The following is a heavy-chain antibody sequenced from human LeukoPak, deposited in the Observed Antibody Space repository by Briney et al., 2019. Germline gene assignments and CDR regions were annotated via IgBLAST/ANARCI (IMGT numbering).Heavy chain of an antibody. V-gene: IGHV3-23*01. CDR1: GFTFSSHA. D-gene: IGHD3-16*01. Sequence: GGSLRLSCAASGFTFSSHAMSWVRQAPAKGLEWVSAISGSGGSTYYADSVKGRFTISRDNSRKMLFLQMDSLRAEDTAVYYCARGSKYDYVWGTLGAPDYWGQGTLVTVSS. J-gene: IGHJ4*02. CDR2: ISGSGGST. CDR3: ARGSKYDYVWGTLGAPDY.